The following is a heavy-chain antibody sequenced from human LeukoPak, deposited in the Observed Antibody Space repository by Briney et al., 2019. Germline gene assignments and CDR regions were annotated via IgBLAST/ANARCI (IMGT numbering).Heavy chain of an antibody. J-gene: IGHJ1*01. CDR2: IKGDGTEK. CDR3: IGSAGWYFHN. CDR1: GLTFSNYW. V-gene: IGHV3-7*03. Sequence: PGGSLRLSCVASGLTFSNYWMTWVRQAPRKGLEWVATIKGDGTEKYYVDSVKGRFTISRDDAKNSMFLQMNSLRVEDTAVYYCIGSAGWYFHNWGRGTLVTVSS. D-gene: IGHD6-19*01.